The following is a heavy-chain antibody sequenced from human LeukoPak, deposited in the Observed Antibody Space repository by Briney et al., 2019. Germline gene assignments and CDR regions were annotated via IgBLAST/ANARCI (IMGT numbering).Heavy chain of an antibody. V-gene: IGHV3-23*01. D-gene: IGHD3-10*01. CDR1: GFTCGNYA. CDR3: ANASPGSGSYWLAGFDY. J-gene: IGHJ4*02. CDR2: ITDSDGSS. Sequence: PWGSLRLSCAASGFTCGNYAMSWVRQAPGKGLEWVSAITDSDGSSYYADSVKGRFTISRDNSANTMDLQMKSLKAKATDVYYCANASPGSGSYWLAGFDYWGQGTLVTVSS.